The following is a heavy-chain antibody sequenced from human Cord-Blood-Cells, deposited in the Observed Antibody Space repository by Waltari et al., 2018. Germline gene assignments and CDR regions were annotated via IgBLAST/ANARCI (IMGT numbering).Heavy chain of an antibody. CDR3: ASLMAKGPLLGYYYYMDV. V-gene: IGHV1-2*02. J-gene: IGHJ6*03. Sequence: NPNSGGTNYAQKFQGRVTMTRDTSISTAYMELSRLRSDDTAVYYCASLMAKGPLLGYYYYMDVWGKGTTVTVSS. CDR2: NPNSGGT. D-gene: IGHD3-10*01.